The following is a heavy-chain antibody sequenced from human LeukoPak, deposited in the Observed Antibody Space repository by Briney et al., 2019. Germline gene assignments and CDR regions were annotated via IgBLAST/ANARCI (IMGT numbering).Heavy chain of an antibody. CDR2: ISTSSSYI. V-gene: IGHV3-21*01. CDR1: GFTFNGYS. Sequence: PGGSLRLSCTASGFTFNGYSMNWVRQAPGKGLEWVSSISTSSSYIYYADSVKGRFTISRNNPKNSLYLQMNSLRDDDTAVYYCATDQRYAFDYWGQGILVTVSS. D-gene: IGHD3-9*01. CDR3: ATDQRYAFDY. J-gene: IGHJ4*02.